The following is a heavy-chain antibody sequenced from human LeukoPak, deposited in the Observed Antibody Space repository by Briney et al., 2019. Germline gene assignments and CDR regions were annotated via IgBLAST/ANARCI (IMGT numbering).Heavy chain of an antibody. V-gene: IGHV3-30*18. Sequence: PGGSLRLSCAASGFTFSSYGMHWVRQAPGKGLEWVAVISYDGSNKYYADSVKGRFTISRDNSKNTLYLQMNSLRAEDTAVYYCAKLRGDYYDISGPGAFDIWGQGTMVTVSS. J-gene: IGHJ3*02. CDR2: ISYDGSNK. CDR3: AKLRGDYYDISGPGAFDI. CDR1: GFTFSSYG. D-gene: IGHD3-22*01.